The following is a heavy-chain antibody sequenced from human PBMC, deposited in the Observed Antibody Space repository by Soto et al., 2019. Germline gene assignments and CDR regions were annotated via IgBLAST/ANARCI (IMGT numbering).Heavy chain of an antibody. D-gene: IGHD6-13*01. Sequence: ASVKVSCKVSGYTLTELSMHWVRQAPGKGLEWMGGFDPEDGETIYAQKFQDRVTMTEDTSTDTAYMELSSLRSEDTAVYYCATSSWYKYYMDVWGKGTTVTVSS. CDR2: FDPEDGET. CDR1: GYTLTELS. CDR3: ATSSWYKYYMDV. J-gene: IGHJ6*03. V-gene: IGHV1-24*01.